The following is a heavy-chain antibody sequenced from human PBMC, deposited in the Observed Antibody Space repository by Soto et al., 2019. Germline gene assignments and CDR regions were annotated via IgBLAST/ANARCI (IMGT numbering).Heavy chain of an antibody. CDR2: IIPIFGTA. V-gene: IGHV1-69*12. CDR3: ARGAAVAGGGFDY. CDR1: GGTFSSYA. Sequence: QVQLVQSGAEVKKPGSSVKVSCKASGGTFSSYAITWVRQAPGQGLEWMGGIIPIFGTANYAQKFQGRVTISAEECTSTAYMGLSSLRSEDTAVYYCARGAAVAGGGFDYWGQGTLVTVSS. D-gene: IGHD6-19*01. J-gene: IGHJ4*02.